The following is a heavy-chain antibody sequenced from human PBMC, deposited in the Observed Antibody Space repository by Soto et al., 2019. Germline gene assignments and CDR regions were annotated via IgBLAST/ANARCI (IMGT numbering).Heavy chain of an antibody. CDR1: GGTFSSYA. Sequence: ASVKVSCKASGGTFSSYAISWVRQAPGQGLEWMGGIIPIFGTANYAQKFQGRVTITADESTSTAYIELSSQKSEDTAVYYCARDQTTVTSFSFDYWGQGTLVTVSS. V-gene: IGHV1-69*13. J-gene: IGHJ4*02. D-gene: IGHD4-17*01. CDR3: ARDQTTVTSFSFDY. CDR2: IIPIFGTA.